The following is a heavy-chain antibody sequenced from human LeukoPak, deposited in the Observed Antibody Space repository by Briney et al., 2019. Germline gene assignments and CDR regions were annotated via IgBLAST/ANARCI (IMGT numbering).Heavy chain of an antibody. Sequence: SETLSLTCTVSGGSISTYYWSWIRQPPGKGLEWIGYTYYSGSTNYNPSLKSRVTISVDTSKNQFSLKLSSVTAADTAVYYCARSTAHYYDSSGYAFDYWGQGTLVTVSS. CDR3: ARSTAHYYDSSGYAFDY. CDR1: GGSISTYY. V-gene: IGHV4-59*01. J-gene: IGHJ4*02. CDR2: TYYSGST. D-gene: IGHD3-22*01.